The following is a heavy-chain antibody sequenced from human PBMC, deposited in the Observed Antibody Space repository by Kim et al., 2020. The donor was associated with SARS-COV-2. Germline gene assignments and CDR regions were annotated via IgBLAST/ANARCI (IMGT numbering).Heavy chain of an antibody. CDR1: GGSISSGGYY. J-gene: IGHJ4*02. Sequence: SETLSLTCTVSGGSISSGGYYWSWIRQHPGKGLEWIGYIYYSGSTYYNPSLKSRVTISVDTSKNKFSLKLSSVTAADTAVYYCASQGTGDSDYWGQGTLVTVSS. CDR3: ASQGTGDSDY. V-gene: IGHV4-31*03. CDR2: IYYSGST. D-gene: IGHD7-27*01.